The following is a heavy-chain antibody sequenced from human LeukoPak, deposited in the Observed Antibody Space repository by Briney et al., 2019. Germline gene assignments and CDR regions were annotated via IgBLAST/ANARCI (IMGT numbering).Heavy chain of an antibody. J-gene: IGHJ3*02. CDR3: ARGGSPTYYDILTGYPAAFDI. Sequence: SETLSLTCTVSGGSISSGGYYWSWIRQHPGKGLEWIGYIYYSGSTYYNPSLKSRVTISVDTSKNQFSLKLSSVTAAGTAVYYCARGGSPTYYDILTGYPAAFDIWGQGTMVTVSS. CDR1: GGSISSGGYY. D-gene: IGHD3-9*01. V-gene: IGHV4-31*03. CDR2: IYYSGST.